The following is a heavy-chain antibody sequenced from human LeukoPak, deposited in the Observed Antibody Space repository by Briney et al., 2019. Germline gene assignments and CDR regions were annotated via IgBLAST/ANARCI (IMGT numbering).Heavy chain of an antibody. CDR2: IYYSGST. V-gene: IGHV4-31*03. CDR1: GGSISSGGYY. CDR3: ARAPSPGWFDP. Sequence: PSETLSLTCTVSGGSISSGGYYWSWIRQHPGKGLEWIGYIYYSGSTYCNPSLKSRVTISVDTSKNQFSLKLSSVTAADTAVYYCARAPSPGWFDPWGQGTLVTVSS. J-gene: IGHJ5*02.